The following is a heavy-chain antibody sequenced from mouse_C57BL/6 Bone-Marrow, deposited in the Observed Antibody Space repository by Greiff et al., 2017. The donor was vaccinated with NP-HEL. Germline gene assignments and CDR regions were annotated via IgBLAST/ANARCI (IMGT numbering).Heavy chain of an antibody. Sequence: EVKLMESGGGLVKPGGSLKLSCAASGFTFSDYGMHWVRQAPEKGLEWVAYISSGSSTIYYADTVKGRFTISSDNAKNTLFLQMTSLRSEDTAMYYCARRDYYGSSSYAMDYWGQGTSVTVSS. D-gene: IGHD1-1*01. CDR3: ARRDYYGSSSYAMDY. J-gene: IGHJ4*01. CDR2: ISSGSSTI. V-gene: IGHV5-17*01. CDR1: GFTFSDYG.